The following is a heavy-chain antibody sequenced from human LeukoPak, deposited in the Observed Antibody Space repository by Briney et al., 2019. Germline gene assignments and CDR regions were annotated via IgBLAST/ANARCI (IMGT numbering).Heavy chain of an antibody. D-gene: IGHD6-6*01. CDR2: ISWNSGSL. J-gene: IGHJ6*02. V-gene: IGHV3-9*01. CDR3: ARLEDSSSPKYYYYYGMDV. CDR1: GFTFDDYA. Sequence: GRSLRLSCAASGFTFDDYAMHWVRHAPGKGLEWVSGISWNSGSLGYADSVKGRFTISRDNAKNSLYLQMNSLRAEDTALYYCARLEDSSSPKYYYYYGMDVWGQGTTVTVSS.